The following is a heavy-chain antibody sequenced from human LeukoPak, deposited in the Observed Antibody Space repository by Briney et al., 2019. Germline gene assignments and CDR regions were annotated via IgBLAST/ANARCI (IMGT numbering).Heavy chain of an antibody. V-gene: IGHV3-74*01. Sequence: PGGSLRLSCAASGFTFSNYWMHWVRQAPGEGLVWVSRIHPDGSRTSYTDSVKGRFTISRDNAKYTLYLQMNSLRAEDSAVYFCAREQRYDDFDYWGQGVLVTVSS. CDR3: AREQRYDDFDY. CDR1: GFTFSNYW. CDR2: IHPDGSRT. J-gene: IGHJ4*02. D-gene: IGHD5-12*01.